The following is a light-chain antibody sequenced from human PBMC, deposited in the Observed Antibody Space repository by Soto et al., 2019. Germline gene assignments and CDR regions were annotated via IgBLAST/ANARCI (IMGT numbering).Light chain of an antibody. CDR2: GAS. CDR3: QQYGTSPQT. CDR1: QSVSSSY. V-gene: IGKV3-20*01. Sequence: ENVLTQSPGTLSLSPGERATLSCRASQSVSSSYLAWYQQKPGQTTRLLIYGASSRATGIPDRFSGSGSGTDFTLTISRLEPEDFAVYYCQQYGTSPQTFGQGTKLEIK. J-gene: IGKJ2*01.